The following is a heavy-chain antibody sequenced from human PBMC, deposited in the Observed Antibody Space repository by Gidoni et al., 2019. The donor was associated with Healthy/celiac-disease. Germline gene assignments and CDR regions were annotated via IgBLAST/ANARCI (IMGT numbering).Heavy chain of an antibody. CDR2: ISGSGGST. CDR3: AKTYYYDSSGYYYFDY. J-gene: IGHJ4*02. Sequence: EVQLLYSGGGLVQPGGSLRLSCSASGFTFVRYAISWVRQAPGNGLVGVSDISGSGGSTYYADSGKGRFTISRDNDKNTLYLKMNSLRAEDTAVYYCAKTYYYDSSGYYYFDYWGQGTLVTVSS. D-gene: IGHD3-22*01. V-gene: IGHV3-23*01. CDR1: GFTFVRYA.